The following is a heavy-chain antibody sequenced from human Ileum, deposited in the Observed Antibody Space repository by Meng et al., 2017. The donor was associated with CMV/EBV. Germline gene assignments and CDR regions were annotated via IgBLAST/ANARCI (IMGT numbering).Heavy chain of an antibody. V-gene: IGHV4-39*07. J-gene: IGHJ4*02. Sequence: QLPLQESGTGLVKSSEPLSLTCTVSGGSISSSGYCWGWIRQPPGKGLEWIGTISHSGNTYYNPSLKSRVTISVDTSRNQFSLKVTSVTAADTAIYYCARVKIKAANDYWGQGTLVTVSS. D-gene: IGHD2-15*01. CDR3: ARVKIKAANDY. CDR1: GGSISSSGYC. CDR2: ISHSGNT.